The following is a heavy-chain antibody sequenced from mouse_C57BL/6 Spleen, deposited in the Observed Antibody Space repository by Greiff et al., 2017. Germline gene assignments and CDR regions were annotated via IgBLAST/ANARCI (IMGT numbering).Heavy chain of an antibody. V-gene: IGHV14-4*01. CDR2: IDPENGDT. D-gene: IGHD1-1*01. CDR1: GFNIKDDY. J-gene: IGHJ3*01. Sequence: VQLQQSGAELVRPGASVKLSCTASGFNIKDDYMHWVKQRPEQGLEWLGWIDPENGDTEYASKFQGKATITADTSSNTAYLQLSSLTSEDTAVYYCTTDGSSFAYWGQGTLVTVSA. CDR3: TTDGSSFAY.